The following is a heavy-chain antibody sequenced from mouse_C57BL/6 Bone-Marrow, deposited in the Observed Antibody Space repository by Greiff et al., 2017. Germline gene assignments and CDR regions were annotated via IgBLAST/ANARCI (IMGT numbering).Heavy chain of an antibody. CDR1: GYTFTDYY. CDR3: ARSVITAGPFGF. CDR2: INPYNGGT. J-gene: IGHJ3*01. V-gene: IGHV1-19*01. Sequence: VQLQQSGPVLVKPGASVKMSCKASGYTFTDYYMNWVKQRHGKSLEWIGVINPYNGGTSYNKKFKGKATLTVDKSSSTAYMELDSLTSEDSAVYDGARSVITAGPFGFWGQGTLVTVSA. D-gene: IGHD1-1*01.